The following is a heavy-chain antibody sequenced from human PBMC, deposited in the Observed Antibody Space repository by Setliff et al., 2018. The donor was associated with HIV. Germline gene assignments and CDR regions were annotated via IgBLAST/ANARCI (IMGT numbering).Heavy chain of an antibody. V-gene: IGHV5-51*01. CDR2: IVPDDSDT. Sequence: GESLKISCKASGYSFSDYWIGWVRQMPGKGLEWMGIIVPDDSDTRYSPSFQGHVTISADKSISTAYLQWSSLKASDTAMYYCARTDCSSTSCYSVYWGQGTLVTLSS. CDR3: ARTDCSSTSCYSVY. CDR1: GYSFSDYW. J-gene: IGHJ4*02. D-gene: IGHD2-2*01.